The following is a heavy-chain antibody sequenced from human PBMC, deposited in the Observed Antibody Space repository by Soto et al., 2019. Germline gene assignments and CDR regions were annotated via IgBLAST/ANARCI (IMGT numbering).Heavy chain of an antibody. J-gene: IGHJ6*02. CDR3: AKGRYCTNGVCTTYGMDV. V-gene: IGHV3-30*18. Sequence: GGSLRLSCAASGFTFSSYGMHWVRQAPGKGLEWVAVISYDGSNKYYADSVKGRFTISRDNSKNTLYLQMNSLRAEDTAVYYCAKGRYCTNGVCTTYGMDVWGQGTTVTVSS. D-gene: IGHD2-8*01. CDR1: GFTFSSYG. CDR2: ISYDGSNK.